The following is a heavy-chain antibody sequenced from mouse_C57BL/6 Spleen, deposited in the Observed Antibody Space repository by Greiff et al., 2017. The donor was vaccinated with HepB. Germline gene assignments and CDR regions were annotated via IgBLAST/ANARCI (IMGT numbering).Heavy chain of an antibody. V-gene: IGHV2-2*01. CDR3: ARQVYGSSYYWYFDV. CDR2: IWSGGST. J-gene: IGHJ1*03. Sequence: VMLVESGPGLVQPSQSLSITCTVSGFSLTSYGVHWVRQSPGKGLEWLGVIWSGGSTDYNAAFISRLSISKDNSKSQVFFKMNSLQADDTAIYYCARQVYGSSYYWYFDVWGTGTTVTVSS. CDR1: GFSLTSYG. D-gene: IGHD1-1*01.